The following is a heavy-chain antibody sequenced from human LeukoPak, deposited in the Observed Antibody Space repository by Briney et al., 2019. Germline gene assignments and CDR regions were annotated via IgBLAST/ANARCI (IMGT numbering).Heavy chain of an antibody. CDR1: GFTFSSFG. CDR3: AKGGAVSSKSITMVRGTRKYFYYMDV. CDR2: ISGSGDST. Sequence: GGSLSLSCGASGFTFSSFGMSWVRQAPGKGLEWVSGISGSGDSTYHADSVKGRFTISRDNSKNTLYLQMNSLRAEDTAVYYCAKGGAVSSKSITMVRGTRKYFYYMDVWGKGTTVTISS. J-gene: IGHJ6*03. V-gene: IGHV3-23*01. D-gene: IGHD3-10*01.